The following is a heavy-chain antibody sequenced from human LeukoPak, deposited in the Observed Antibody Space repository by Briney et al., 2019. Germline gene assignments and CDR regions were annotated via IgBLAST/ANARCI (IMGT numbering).Heavy chain of an antibody. V-gene: IGHV4-39*07. Sequence: SETLSLTCTVSGGSISSSTYYWGWIRQPPGRGLDWIGSIYYSGSTYYDPSLKSRVTISVDTSKNQFSLKLSSVTAADTAVYYCARVQRITMIVVVTPRSAFDIWGQGTMVTVSS. CDR3: ARVQRITMIVVVTPRSAFDI. CDR2: IYYSGST. D-gene: IGHD3-22*01. CDR1: GGSISSSTYY. J-gene: IGHJ3*02.